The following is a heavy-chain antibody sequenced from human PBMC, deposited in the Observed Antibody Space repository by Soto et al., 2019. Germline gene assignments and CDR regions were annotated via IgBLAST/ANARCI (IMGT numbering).Heavy chain of an antibody. V-gene: IGHV3-23*01. CDR3: AGRGGSGSYY. J-gene: IGHJ4*02. CDR2: ITASGDYT. CDR1: LFTFRSYT. D-gene: IGHD3-10*01. Sequence: EVQLLESVGGSVQPGGSLRLSCAASLFTFRSYTMSWARQAPGKGPEWVSAITASGDYTVYADSVKGRFTISRDNSKNTLFLEMSSLRAEDTGVYFCAGRGGSGSYYWGQGTLVTVSS.